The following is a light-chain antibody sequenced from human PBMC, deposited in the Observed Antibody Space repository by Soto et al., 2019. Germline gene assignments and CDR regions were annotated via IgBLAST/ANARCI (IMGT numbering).Light chain of an antibody. V-gene: IGKV3-15*01. Sequence: EIVLTQSPATLSLSPGERATLSCRASQSVSSYLVWYQQKPGQAPRLFIYDASTRATGIPARFSGSGSGTEFTLTISSLQSEDFAVYYCQQYNSWPETFGQGTKVDIK. J-gene: IGKJ1*01. CDR1: QSVSSY. CDR2: DAS. CDR3: QQYNSWPET.